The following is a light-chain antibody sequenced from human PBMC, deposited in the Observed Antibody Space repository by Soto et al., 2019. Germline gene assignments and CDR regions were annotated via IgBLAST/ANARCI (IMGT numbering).Light chain of an antibody. J-gene: IGKJ1*01. CDR2: IAS. V-gene: IGKV3-20*01. CDR3: QQYGTSPWT. Sequence: EIVLTQSPGTLSLFPGERATLSCRATQSVSSNYLAWYQQKPGQAPRLLIYIASSRATGIPDRFSSSGSGTDFTLTISRLVPEDFAVYYCQQYGTSPWTFGQGTKVEIK. CDR1: QSVSSNY.